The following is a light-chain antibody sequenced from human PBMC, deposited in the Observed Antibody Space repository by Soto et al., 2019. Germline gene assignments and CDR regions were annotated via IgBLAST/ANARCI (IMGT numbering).Light chain of an antibody. J-gene: IGLJ2*01. V-gene: IGLV3-21*04. CDR3: QAWDSTSDHVV. CDR1: NIGDKN. CDR2: NDS. Sequence: SYVLTQTPSVSVAPGKTTRITCGGINIGDKNVHWYQEKPGQAPVVVIYNDSDRPSGIPERFSGSNSGNTATLTISRVEAGDEADYYCQAWDSTSDHVVFGGGTKVTVL.